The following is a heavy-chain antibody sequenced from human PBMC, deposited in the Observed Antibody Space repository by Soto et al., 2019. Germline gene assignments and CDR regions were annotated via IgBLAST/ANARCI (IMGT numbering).Heavy chain of an antibody. CDR1: GFTFSSYA. Sequence: AGGSLRLSCAASGFTFSSYAMHWVRQAPGKGLEWVAVISYDGSNKYYADSVKGRFTISRDNSKNTLHLQMNSLRAEDTAVYYCARDYKTIVVTNNWFDPWGQGTLVTVSS. CDR2: ISYDGSNK. V-gene: IGHV3-30-3*01. CDR3: ARDYKTIVVTNNWFDP. D-gene: IGHD3-22*01. J-gene: IGHJ5*02.